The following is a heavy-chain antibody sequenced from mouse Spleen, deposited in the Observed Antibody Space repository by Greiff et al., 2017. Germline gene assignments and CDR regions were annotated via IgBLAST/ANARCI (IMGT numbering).Heavy chain of an antibody. CDR2: ISYDGSN. CDR3: ARGEVRPWFAY. D-gene: IGHD2-14*01. J-gene: IGHJ3*01. V-gene: IGHV3-6*01. Sequence: EVQVVESGPGLVKPSQSLSLTCSVTGYSITSGYYWXWIRQFPGNKLEWMGYISYDGSNNYNPSLKNRISITRDTSKNQFFLKLNSVTTEDTATYYCARGEVRPWFAYWGQGTLVTVSA. CDR1: GYSITSGYY.